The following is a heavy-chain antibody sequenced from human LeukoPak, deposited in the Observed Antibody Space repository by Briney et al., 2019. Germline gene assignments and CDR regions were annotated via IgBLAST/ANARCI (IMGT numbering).Heavy chain of an antibody. CDR3: ARLAPDYADYWFDP. J-gene: IGHJ5*02. CDR1: GYDFSTKW. Sequence: GESLKISCQTSGYDFSTKWIGWVRQMPGKGLEWMGIIYPLESITKYSPAFQCHVTLTADTSINTAFLQWTSLKASDTAIYYCARLAPDYADYWFDPWGQGTLVTVSS. V-gene: IGHV5-51*01. CDR2: IYPLESIT. D-gene: IGHD4-17*01.